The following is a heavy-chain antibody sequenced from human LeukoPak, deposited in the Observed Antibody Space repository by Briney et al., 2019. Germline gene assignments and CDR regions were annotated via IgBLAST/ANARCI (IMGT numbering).Heavy chain of an antibody. CDR2: IYPDDSDT. V-gene: IGHV5-51*01. Sequence: GESLKISCKVSGYRFTTFWIGRVRQTPGKGLELMGVIYPDDSDTKYSPPFQGQVTVSADKSIKTAYLQWGSLKASDTGIYYCARGRGGYTGYENFDYWGQGTQVTVSS. CDR1: GYRFTTFW. J-gene: IGHJ4*02. CDR3: ARGRGGYTGYENFDY. D-gene: IGHD5-18*01.